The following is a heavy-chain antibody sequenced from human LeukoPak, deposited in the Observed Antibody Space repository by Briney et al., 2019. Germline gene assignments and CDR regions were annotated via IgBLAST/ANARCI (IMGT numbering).Heavy chain of an antibody. CDR3: ATRSL. Sequence: PGGSLRFSGAASGFTVSSDYRYWVRQAPGKGLEWVSIIYGGDSISYADSVKGRFTMSIDNSKNTLYLQMNTLRAEDTAVYHCATRSLWGQGTLVTVSS. D-gene: IGHD6-19*01. CDR2: IYGGDSI. CDR1: GFTVSSDY. J-gene: IGHJ4*02. V-gene: IGHV3-53*01.